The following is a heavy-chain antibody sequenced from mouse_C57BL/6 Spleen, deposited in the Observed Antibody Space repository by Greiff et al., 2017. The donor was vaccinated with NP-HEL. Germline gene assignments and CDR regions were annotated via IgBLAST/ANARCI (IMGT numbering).Heavy chain of an antibody. Sequence: QVQLQQPGTELVKPGASVKLSCKASGYTFTSYWMHWVKQRPGQGLEWIGNINPSNGGTNYNEKFKSKATLTVDKSSSTAYRQLSSLTSEDSAVYYCARWGLPHGYFDVWGTGTTVTVSS. V-gene: IGHV1-53*01. CDR2: INPSNGGT. CDR1: GYTFTSYW. J-gene: IGHJ1*03. D-gene: IGHD2-2*01. CDR3: ARWGLPHGYFDV.